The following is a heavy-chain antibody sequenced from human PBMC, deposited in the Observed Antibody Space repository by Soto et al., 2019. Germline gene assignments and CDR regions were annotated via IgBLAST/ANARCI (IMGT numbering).Heavy chain of an antibody. CDR2: ISAGGGST. Sequence: GSLRLSCAASGFTITNYAMSWVRQAPGKGLEWVSGISAGGGSTYYADSVKGRFTISRDDSENTLYLQMSSLRAEDTAVYYCAKNLRFLAQQDNWGQGTPVTVSS. CDR3: AKNLRFLAQQDN. V-gene: IGHV3-23*01. CDR1: GFTITNYA. J-gene: IGHJ4*02. D-gene: IGHD3-3*01.